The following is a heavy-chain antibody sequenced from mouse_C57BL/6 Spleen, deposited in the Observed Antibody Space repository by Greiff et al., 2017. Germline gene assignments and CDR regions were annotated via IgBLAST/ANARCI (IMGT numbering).Heavy chain of an antibody. D-gene: IGHD1-1*02. V-gene: IGHV1-54*01. CDR2: INPGSGGT. Sequence: VQLQQSGAELVRPGTSVKVSCKASGYAFTNYLIEWVKQRPGQGLEWIGVINPGSGGTNYNEKFKGKATLTADKSSSTAYMQLSSLTSEDSAVYYCARGGSWGPYFDVWGTGTTVTVSS. J-gene: IGHJ1*03. CDR1: GYAFTNYL. CDR3: ARGGSWGPYFDV.